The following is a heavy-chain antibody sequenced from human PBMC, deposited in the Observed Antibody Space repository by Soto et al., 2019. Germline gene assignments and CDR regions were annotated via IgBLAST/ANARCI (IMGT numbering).Heavy chain of an antibody. CDR3: ARVWGGAFDI. CDR2: IYYGGST. D-gene: IGHD3-10*01. Sequence: SETLSLTCTVSGGSISSYYWSWIRQPPGKGLEWIGYIYYGGSTNYNPSLKSRVTISVDTSKNQFALKLSSVTVADTAVYYCARVWGGAFDIWGQGTMVTVSS. V-gene: IGHV4-59*01. J-gene: IGHJ3*02. CDR1: GGSISSYY.